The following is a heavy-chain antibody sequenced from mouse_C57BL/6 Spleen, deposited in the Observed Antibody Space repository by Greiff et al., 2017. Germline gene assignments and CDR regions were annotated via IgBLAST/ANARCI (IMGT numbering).Heavy chain of an antibody. Sequence: VQRVESGAELVKPGASVKISCKASGYAFSSYWMNWVKQRPGKGLEWIGQIYPGDGDTNYNGKFKGKATLTADKSSSTAYMQLSSLTSEDSAVYFCARGPYDYGLFAYWGQGTLVTVSA. CDR3: ARGPYDYGLFAY. D-gene: IGHD2-4*01. J-gene: IGHJ3*01. CDR1: GYAFSSYW. CDR2: IYPGDGDT. V-gene: IGHV1-80*01.